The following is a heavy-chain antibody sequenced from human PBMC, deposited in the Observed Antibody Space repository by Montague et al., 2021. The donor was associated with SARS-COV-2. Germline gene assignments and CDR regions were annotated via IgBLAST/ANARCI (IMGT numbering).Heavy chain of an antibody. CDR1: RDSVSSNIAA. J-gene: IGHJ4*02. Sequence: CAISRDSVSSNIAAWNWIRQSPSRGLEWLGRTYYRSKWYNDCAVSVRSRITISPDTSKNQFSLQLNSVTPEDTAVYYCTQERGPGRTTWHYLDYWGQGTLVTVSS. V-gene: IGHV6-1*01. D-gene: IGHD1-14*01. CDR2: TYYRSKWYN. CDR3: TQERGPGRTTWHYLDY.